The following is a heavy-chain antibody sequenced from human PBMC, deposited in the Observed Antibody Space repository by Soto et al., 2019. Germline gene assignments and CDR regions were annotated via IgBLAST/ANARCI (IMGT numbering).Heavy chain of an antibody. CDR2: ISGSGGST. V-gene: IGHV3-23*01. J-gene: IGHJ6*03. CDR1: GFTFSSYA. CDR3: AKDLVGIVLMVYAISYMDV. D-gene: IGHD2-8*01. Sequence: GGSLRLSCAASGFTFSSYAMSWVRQAPGKGLEWVSAISGSGGSTYYADSVKGRFTISRDNSKNTLYLQMNSLRAEDTAVYYCAKDLVGIVLMVYAISYMDVWGKGTTVTVSS.